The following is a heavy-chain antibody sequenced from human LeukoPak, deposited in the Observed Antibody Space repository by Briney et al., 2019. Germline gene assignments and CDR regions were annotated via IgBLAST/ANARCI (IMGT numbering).Heavy chain of an antibody. Sequence: GGSLRLSCAASGFTFSSYAMSWVRQAPGKGLEWVSAISGSGGSTYYADSVKGRFTISRDNSKNTLYLQMNSLRAEDTAVYYCAKDQGRWLQFYYFDYRGQGTLVTVSS. CDR1: GFTFSSYA. CDR2: ISGSGGST. J-gene: IGHJ4*02. D-gene: IGHD5-12*01. V-gene: IGHV3-23*01. CDR3: AKDQGRWLQFYYFDY.